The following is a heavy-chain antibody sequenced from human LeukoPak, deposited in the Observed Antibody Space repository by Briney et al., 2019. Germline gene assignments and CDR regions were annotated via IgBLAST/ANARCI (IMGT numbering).Heavy chain of an antibody. D-gene: IGHD4-17*01. CDR3: ARYDYGDCWFDP. V-gene: IGHV4-59*01. CDR2: IYYSGST. CDR1: GVSISSYY. Sequence: SETLSLTCTVSGVSISSYYWSWIRQPPGKGLEWIGYIYYSGSTNYNPSLKSRVTISVDTSKNQFSLKLSSVTAADTAVYYCARYDYGDCWFDPWGQGTLVTVSS. J-gene: IGHJ5*02.